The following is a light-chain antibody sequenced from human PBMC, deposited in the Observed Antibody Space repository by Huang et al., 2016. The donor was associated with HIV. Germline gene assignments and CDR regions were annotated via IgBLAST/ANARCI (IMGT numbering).Light chain of an antibody. J-gene: IGKJ2*03. V-gene: IGKV1-39*01. CDR3: QQYWNPPYS. Sequence: DIQMTQSPSSLSASVGDRVNITCRASQDINRYVNWYQQKPGEAPKLLIDVASTVQSGVPHRFSGSGSGTDFTLTINSLQPEDFASYYCQQYWNPPYSFGQGTRLEIE. CDR1: QDINRY. CDR2: VAS.